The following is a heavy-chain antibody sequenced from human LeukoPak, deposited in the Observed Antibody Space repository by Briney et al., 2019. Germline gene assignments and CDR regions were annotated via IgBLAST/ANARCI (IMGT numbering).Heavy chain of an antibody. CDR2: IYYSGST. J-gene: IGHJ4*02. CDR1: GSSISSYY. Sequence: PSETLSLTCTVSGSSISSYYWSWIRQPPGRGLEWIGYIYYSGSTNYNPSLKSRVTISVDTSKNQFSLKLSSVTAADTAVYYCARALPDSSSWYFGYWGQGTLVTVSS. CDR3: ARALPDSSSWYFGY. V-gene: IGHV4-59*01. D-gene: IGHD6-13*01.